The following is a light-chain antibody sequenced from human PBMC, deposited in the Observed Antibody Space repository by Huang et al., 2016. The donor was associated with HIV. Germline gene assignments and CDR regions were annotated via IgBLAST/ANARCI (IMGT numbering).Light chain of an antibody. CDR3: MQGTLWPPT. Sequence: VVMTQSPLSLPVSLGQPASISCRSSQSLVHSDGNTYLNWFQQSPGQSPRRLVYRVSNRDSGVPDRFNGSGSDTDFTLKINRVEAEDVGIYYCMQGTLWPPTLGQGTKVEIK. CDR2: RVS. V-gene: IGKV2-30*02. CDR1: QSLVHSDGNTY. J-gene: IGKJ1*01.